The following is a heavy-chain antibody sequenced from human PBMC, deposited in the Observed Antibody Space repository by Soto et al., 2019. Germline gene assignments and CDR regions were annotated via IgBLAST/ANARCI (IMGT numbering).Heavy chain of an antibody. Sequence: EVQPVESGGGLVKPGGSLRLSCAASGFTFSSYSMNWVRQAPGKGLEWVSSISSSSSYIYYADSVKGRFTISRDNAKNSLYRQMNSLRAEDTAVYYCARGYHYYDSSGYDKWDAFDIWGQGTMVTVSS. CDR2: ISSSSSYI. V-gene: IGHV3-21*01. CDR1: GFTFSSYS. J-gene: IGHJ3*02. D-gene: IGHD3-22*01. CDR3: ARGYHYYDSSGYDKWDAFDI.